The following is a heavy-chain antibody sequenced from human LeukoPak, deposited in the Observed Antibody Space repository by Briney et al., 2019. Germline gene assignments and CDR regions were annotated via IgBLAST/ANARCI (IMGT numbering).Heavy chain of an antibody. D-gene: IGHD2-2*01. CDR2: IRSKAYGGTT. CDR1: GFTFGDYA. J-gene: IGHJ4*02. V-gene: IGHV3-49*04. CDR3: TGCSSTSCYPIDY. Sequence: GGSLRLSCTASGFTFGDYAMSWVRQAPGKGLEWVGFIRSKAYGGTTEYAASVKGRFTISRDDSKSIAYLQMNSLKTEDTAVYYCTGCSSTSCYPIDYWGRGTLVTVSS.